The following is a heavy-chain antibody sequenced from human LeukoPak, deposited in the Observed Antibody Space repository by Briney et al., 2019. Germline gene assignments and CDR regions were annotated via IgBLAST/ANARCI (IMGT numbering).Heavy chain of an antibody. Sequence: PGGSLRLSCAASGFPFNSHWVRWLRQAPGRGLEGVANIKEDGSEKTYVDSVKGRFTISRDNAKNSVYLQMNSLSVEDTAVYFCAAAPNSKYFDYWGQGNLVTVS. CDR1: GFPFNSHW. CDR2: IKEDGSEK. CDR3: AAAPNSKYFDY. J-gene: IGHJ4*02. D-gene: IGHD2-8*01. V-gene: IGHV3-7*01.